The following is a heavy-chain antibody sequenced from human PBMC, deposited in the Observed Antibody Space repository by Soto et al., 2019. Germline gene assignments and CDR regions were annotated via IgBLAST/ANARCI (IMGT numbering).Heavy chain of an antibody. J-gene: IGHJ4*02. CDR2: ISGSGGST. V-gene: IGHV3-23*01. D-gene: IGHD6-13*01. CDR3: AKERYRIAAAGTVYDY. CDR1: GFTFSSYA. Sequence: GGSLRLSCAASGFTFSSYAMSWVRQAPGKGLEWVSAISGSGGSTYYADSVKGRFTISRDNSKNTLYLQMNSLRAEDTAVYYCAKERYRIAAAGTVYDYWGQGTLVTVSS.